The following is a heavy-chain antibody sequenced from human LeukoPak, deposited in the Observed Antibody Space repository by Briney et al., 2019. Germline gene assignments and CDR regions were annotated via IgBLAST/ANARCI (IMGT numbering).Heavy chain of an antibody. V-gene: IGHV1-69*05. Sequence: SVKVSCKASGGTFSSYAISWVRQAPGQGLEWMGGIIPIFGTANYAQKFQGRVTITTDESTSTAYMELSSLRSEDTAVYYCARGAVREWLLSSYYYMDVWGKGTTVTVSS. CDR1: GGTFSSYA. J-gene: IGHJ6*03. D-gene: IGHD3-3*01. CDR3: ARGAVREWLLSSYYYMDV. CDR2: IIPIFGTA.